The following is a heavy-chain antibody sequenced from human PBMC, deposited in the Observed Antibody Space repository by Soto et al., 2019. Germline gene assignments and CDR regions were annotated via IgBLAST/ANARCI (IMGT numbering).Heavy chain of an antibody. CDR2: IYYSGST. Sequence: TSETLSLTCTVSGGSVSSGSYYWSWIRQPPGKGLEWIGYIYYSGSTNYNPSLKSRVTISVDTSKNQFSLKLSSVTAADTAVYYCARDLGIAVAGTYYFDYWGQGTLVTVSS. V-gene: IGHV4-61*01. CDR1: GGSVSSGSYY. D-gene: IGHD6-19*01. J-gene: IGHJ4*02. CDR3: ARDLGIAVAGTYYFDY.